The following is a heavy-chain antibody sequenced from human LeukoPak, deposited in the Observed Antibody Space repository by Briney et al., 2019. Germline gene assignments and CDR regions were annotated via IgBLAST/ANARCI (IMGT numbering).Heavy chain of an antibody. V-gene: IGHV4-31*03. J-gene: IGHJ5*02. Sequence: SETLSLTCTVSGGSISSGGSYWSWIRQHPGKGLEWIGYIYYSGSTYYNPSLKSRVTISVDTSKNQFSLKLSSVTAADTAVYYCARDLLYNEVCSSTSCYHSWFDPWGQGTLVTVSS. CDR1: GGSISSGGSY. CDR2: IYYSGST. CDR3: ARDLLYNEVCSSTSCYHSWFDP. D-gene: IGHD2-2*01.